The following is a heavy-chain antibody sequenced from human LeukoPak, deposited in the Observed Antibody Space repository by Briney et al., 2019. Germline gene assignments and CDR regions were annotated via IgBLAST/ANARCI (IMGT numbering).Heavy chain of an antibody. D-gene: IGHD3-10*01. CDR3: ARRGRLDYASGVNCVFDI. Sequence: SETLSLTCTVSGGSISSYYWSWIRQPPGKGLEWIGYIFDSGSTNYNPSLKSRVTISIDTSKDQFSLKLSSVTAADTAVYYCARRGRLDYASGVNCVFDIWGQGTMVTVSS. CDR2: IFDSGST. V-gene: IGHV4-59*08. CDR1: GGSISSYY. J-gene: IGHJ3*02.